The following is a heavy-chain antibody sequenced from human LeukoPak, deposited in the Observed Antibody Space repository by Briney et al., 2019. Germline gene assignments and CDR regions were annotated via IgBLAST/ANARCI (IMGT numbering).Heavy chain of an antibody. Sequence: SVKVSCKAAGGTFSSYAISWVRQAPGQGLEWMGGIIPIFGTANYAQKFQGRVTITADESTSTAYMELSSLRSEDTAVYYCARDVSYGSAPNWFDPWGQGTLVTVSS. J-gene: IGHJ5*02. D-gene: IGHD3-10*01. CDR2: IIPIFGTA. CDR3: ARDVSYGSAPNWFDP. CDR1: GGTFSSYA. V-gene: IGHV1-69*01.